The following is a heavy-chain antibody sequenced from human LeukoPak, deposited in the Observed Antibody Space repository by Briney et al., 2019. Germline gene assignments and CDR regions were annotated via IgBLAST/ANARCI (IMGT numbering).Heavy chain of an antibody. V-gene: IGHV4-39*01. CDR1: GGSISSSSYY. D-gene: IGHD7-27*01. CDR2: IYYSGST. Sequence: SETLSLTCSVSGGSISSSSYYWGWIRQPPGKGLEWIGSIYYSGSTYYNPSLKSRVTISVDTSKNQFSLKLSSVTAADTAVYYCARPNWGNAFDIWGQGTMVTVSS. CDR3: ARPNWGNAFDI. J-gene: IGHJ3*02.